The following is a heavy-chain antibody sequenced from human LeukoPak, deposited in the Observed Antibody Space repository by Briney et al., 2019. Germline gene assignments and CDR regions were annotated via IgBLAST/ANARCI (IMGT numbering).Heavy chain of an antibody. D-gene: IGHD6-13*01. CDR2: IYHSGST. V-gene: IGHV4-4*02. Sequence: SETLSLTCAVSGGSISSSNWWSWVRQPPGKGLEWIGEIYHSGSTNYNPSLKSRVTISVDKSKNQFSLKLSSVTAADTAVYYCAREGLAAAGSFDYWGQGTLVTVSS. CDR1: GGSISSSNW. CDR3: AREGLAAAGSFDY. J-gene: IGHJ4*02.